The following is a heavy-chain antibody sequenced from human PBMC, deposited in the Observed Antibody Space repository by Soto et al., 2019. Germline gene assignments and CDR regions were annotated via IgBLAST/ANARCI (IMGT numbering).Heavy chain of an antibody. CDR3: AKDSINMVRGGAFDI. CDR2: ISGSGGRT. Sequence: PGGSRRLSCAASGFPCSSYAMSWVGQAPGKGLEWVSAISGSGGRTYYAHSVQGRFTISRDNSKNTLYLQMNSLRAEDTAVYYCAKDSINMVRGGAFDIWGQGTMVTVS. CDR1: GFPCSSYA. V-gene: IGHV3-23*01. D-gene: IGHD3-10*01. J-gene: IGHJ3*02.